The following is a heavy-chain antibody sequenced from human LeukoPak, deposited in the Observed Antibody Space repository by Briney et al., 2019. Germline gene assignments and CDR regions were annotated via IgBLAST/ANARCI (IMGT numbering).Heavy chain of an antibody. V-gene: IGHV1-69*04. J-gene: IGHJ4*02. Sequence: ASVKVSRKASGGTFSSYAISWVRQAPGQGLEWMGRIIPIFGIANYAQKFQGRVTITADKSTSTAYMELSSLRSEDTAVYYCARDHDILTGFDYWGQGTLVTVSS. D-gene: IGHD3-9*01. CDR3: ARDHDILTGFDY. CDR1: GGTFSSYA. CDR2: IIPIFGIA.